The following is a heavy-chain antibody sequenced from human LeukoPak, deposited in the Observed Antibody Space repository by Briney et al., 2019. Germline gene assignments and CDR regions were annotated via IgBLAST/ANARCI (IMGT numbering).Heavy chain of an antibody. CDR1: GYSISSGYY. CDR3: ARLSTVTTSFDY. D-gene: IGHD4-17*01. J-gene: IGHJ4*02. CDR2: IYTSGTT. Sequence: KASETLSLTCTVSGYSISSGYYWSWIRQPAGKGLEWIGRIYTSGTTHYNPSLKSRVTMSVDTSKNQFSLKLSSVTAADTAVYYCARLSTVTTSFDYWGQGTLVTVSS. V-gene: IGHV4-4*07.